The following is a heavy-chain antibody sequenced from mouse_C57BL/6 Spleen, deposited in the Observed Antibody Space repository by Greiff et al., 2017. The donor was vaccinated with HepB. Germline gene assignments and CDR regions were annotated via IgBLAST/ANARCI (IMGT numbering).Heavy chain of an antibody. J-gene: IGHJ3*01. CDR3: TRVYDGYYEGFAY. CDR1: GFTFSDAW. CDR2: IRNKANNHAT. Sequence: EVQLVESGGGLVQPGGSMKLSCAASGFTFSDAWMDWVRQSPEKGLEWVAEIRNKANNHATYYAESVKGRFTISRDDSKSSVYLQMNSLRAEDTGIYYCTRVYDGYYEGFAYWGQGTLVTVSA. D-gene: IGHD2-3*01. V-gene: IGHV6-6*01.